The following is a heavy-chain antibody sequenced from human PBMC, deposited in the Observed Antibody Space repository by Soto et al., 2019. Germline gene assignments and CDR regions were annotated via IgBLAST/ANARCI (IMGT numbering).Heavy chain of an antibody. V-gene: IGHV4-34*01. J-gene: IGHJ3*02. Sequence: SETLSLTCAVYGGSFSGYYWSWIRQPPGKGLEWIGEINHSGSTNYNPSLKSRVTISVDTSKNQFSLKLSSVTAADTAVYYCARRPLRAAFGGVISVAFDIWGQGTMVTVSS. D-gene: IGHD3-16*01. CDR2: INHSGST. CDR1: GGSFSGYY. CDR3: ARRPLRAAFGGVISVAFDI.